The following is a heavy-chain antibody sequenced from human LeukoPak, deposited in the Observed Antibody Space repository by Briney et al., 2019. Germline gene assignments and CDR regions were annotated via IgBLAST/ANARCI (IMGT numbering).Heavy chain of an antibody. CDR1: GGSFSGYY. CDR3: ARAPIVVVPATSMRYYYGMDV. CDR2: INHSGST. Sequence: SETLSLTCAVYGGSFSGYYWSWIRQPPGKGLEWIGEINHSGSTNYNPSLKSRVTISVDMSKNQFSLKLSSVTAADTAVYYCARAPIVVVPATSMRYYYGMDVWGKGTTVTVSS. V-gene: IGHV4-34*01. D-gene: IGHD2-2*01. J-gene: IGHJ6*04.